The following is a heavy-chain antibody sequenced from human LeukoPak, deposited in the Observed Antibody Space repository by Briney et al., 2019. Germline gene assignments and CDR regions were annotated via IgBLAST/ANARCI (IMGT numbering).Heavy chain of an antibody. V-gene: IGHV4-39*01. Sequence: SETLSLTCTVSGNSISTSKSYWGWIRQPPLKGLEWIGSIYFSGNTYYNASLKSRVTISVDTSKNQFSLTLTSVTAADTAVYYCARQGGYCSSTSCYDYWGQGTLVTVCS. CDR2: IYFSGNT. CDR1: GNSISTSKSY. J-gene: IGHJ4*02. CDR3: ARQGGYCSSTSCYDY. D-gene: IGHD2-2*01.